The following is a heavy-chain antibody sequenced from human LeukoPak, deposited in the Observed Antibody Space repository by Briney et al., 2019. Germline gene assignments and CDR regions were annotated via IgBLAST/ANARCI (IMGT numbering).Heavy chain of an antibody. CDR1: GGTFSTYS. V-gene: IGHV1-69*02. CDR3: AAVYDGAAGYFDL. CDR2: ISPILGVN. J-gene: IGHJ2*01. D-gene: IGHD3-22*01. Sequence: ASVKVSCKASGGTFSTYSITWERQAPGQGLEWMGRISPILGVNYYALKFQGRLTISADKSMITAYMDLTNVTSEDTAVYYCAAVYDGAAGYFDLWGRGTLITVSS.